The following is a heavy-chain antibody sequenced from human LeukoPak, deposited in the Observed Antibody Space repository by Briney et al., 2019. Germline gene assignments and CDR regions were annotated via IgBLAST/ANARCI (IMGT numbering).Heavy chain of an antibody. V-gene: IGHV3-23*01. J-gene: IGHJ3*02. D-gene: IGHD2-21*01. CDR2: ISGSGGST. CDR3: AKDDTYSDAFDI. Sequence: GGSLRLSCAASGFTFSSYAMSWVRQAPGKGLEWVSAISGSGGSTYYADSVKGRFTISRDNSKNTLYLQMNSLRAGDTAVYYCAKDDTYSDAFDIWGQGTMVTVSS. CDR1: GFTFSSYA.